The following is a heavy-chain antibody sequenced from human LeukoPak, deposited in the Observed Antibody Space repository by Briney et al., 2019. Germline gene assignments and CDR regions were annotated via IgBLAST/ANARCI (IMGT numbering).Heavy chain of an antibody. CDR3: ARVLEYSSSSLYY. D-gene: IGHD6-6*01. J-gene: IGHJ4*02. Sequence: ASVKVSCKASGLTLSTYAISWVRQAPGQGLEWMGWINPNSGGTNYAQKFQGRVTMTRDTSISTAYMELSRLRSDDTAVYYCARVLEYSSSSLYYWGQGTLVTVSS. CDR1: GLTLSTYA. CDR2: INPNSGGT. V-gene: IGHV1-2*02.